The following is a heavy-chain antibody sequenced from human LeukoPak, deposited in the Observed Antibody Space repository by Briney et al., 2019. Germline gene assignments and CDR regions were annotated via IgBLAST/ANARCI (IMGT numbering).Heavy chain of an antibody. CDR1: GGSFSGYY. J-gene: IGHJ3*02. D-gene: IGHD5/OR15-5a*01. CDR3: ARSGWSTWGNDAFDI. CDR2: INHSGST. V-gene: IGHV4-34*01. Sequence: SETLSLTCAVYGGSFSGYYWSWIRQPPGKGLEWIEEINHSGSTNYNPSLKSRVTISVDTSKNQFSLKLSSVTAADTAVYYCARSGWSTWGNDAFDIWGQGTMVTVSS.